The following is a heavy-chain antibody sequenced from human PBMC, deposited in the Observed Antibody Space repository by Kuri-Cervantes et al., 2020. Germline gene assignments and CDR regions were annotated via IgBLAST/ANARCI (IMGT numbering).Heavy chain of an antibody. CDR2: IIPIFGTA. Sequence: SVKVSCKASGYTFIDNYMHWVRQAPGQGPEWMGWIIPIFGTANYAQKFQGRVTITADKSTSTAYMELSSLRSEDTAVYYCARDRCGGSCYFDYWGQGTLVTVSS. D-gene: IGHD2-15*01. V-gene: IGHV1-69*06. CDR3: ARDRCGGSCYFDY. CDR1: GYTFIDNY. J-gene: IGHJ4*02.